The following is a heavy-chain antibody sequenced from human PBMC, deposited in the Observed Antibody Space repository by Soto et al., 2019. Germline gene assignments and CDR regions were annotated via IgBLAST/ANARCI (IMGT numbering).Heavy chain of an antibody. CDR3: ARDRGSHILTGYYYYGMDL. V-gene: IGHV3-53*01. CDR2: IYRGGST. CDR1: GFTVSSNY. Sequence: GGSLRLSCAASGFTVSSNYMSWVRQAPGKGLEWVSFIYRGGSTYYADSVKGRFTISRDKSKNTLYLKMNSLRAEDTAVYYCARDRGSHILTGYYYYGMDLWGQGTMVTVCS. D-gene: IGHD3-9*01. J-gene: IGHJ6*02.